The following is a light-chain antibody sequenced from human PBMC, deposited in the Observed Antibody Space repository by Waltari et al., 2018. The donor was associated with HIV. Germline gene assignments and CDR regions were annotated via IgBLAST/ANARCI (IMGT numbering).Light chain of an antibody. Sequence: DIQMTQSPSSVSASVGDRVTITCRASQDVGRWLAWYQQKPGKAPKLLIYGASSLQSGVPSRFSGSGAGTDYTLTISSLQAEDFATYYCQQANSFPFTFGPGTKVDLK. J-gene: IGKJ3*01. CDR3: QQANSFPFT. CDR2: GAS. V-gene: IGKV1-12*01. CDR1: QDVGRW.